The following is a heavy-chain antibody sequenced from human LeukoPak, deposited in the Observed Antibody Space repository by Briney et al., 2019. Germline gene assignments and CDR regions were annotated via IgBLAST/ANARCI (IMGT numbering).Heavy chain of an antibody. V-gene: IGHV1-2*02. J-gene: IGHJ4*02. CDR2: INSNTGGT. D-gene: IGHD2-15*01. CDR1: GYRFSDYY. CDR3: ARGYCSGGSCYHFES. Sequence: GASVKVSCKTSGYRFSDYYMHWVRQAPGQGLEWMGWINSNTGGTHYAQKFEGRVTMTRDTSISTAYMELSRLKFDDTAVYYCARGYCSGGSCYHFESWGQGTLVTVSS.